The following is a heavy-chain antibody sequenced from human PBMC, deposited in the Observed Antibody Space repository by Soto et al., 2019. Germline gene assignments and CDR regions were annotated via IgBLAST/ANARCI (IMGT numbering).Heavy chain of an antibody. Sequence: QVQLQESGPGLVKPSETLSLTCTVSGGSISSYYWSWIRQPPGKGLEWIGYIYYSASTKYSPSLKSRVTIAVDTSKNKFSLNLSSVTAADTAVYYCARHVPYFGCDCYSLDYGGQGTLVTVSS. V-gene: IGHV4-59*08. CDR3: ARHVPYFGCDCYSLDY. CDR2: IYYSAST. CDR1: GGSISSYY. J-gene: IGHJ4*02. D-gene: IGHD2-21*02.